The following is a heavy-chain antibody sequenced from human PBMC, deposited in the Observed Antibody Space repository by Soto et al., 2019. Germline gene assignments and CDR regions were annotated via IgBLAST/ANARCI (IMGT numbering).Heavy chain of an antibody. Sequence: QITLKESGPTLVKPTQTLTLTCTFSGFSLSTSGVGVGWIRQPPGKALEWLALIYWDDDKRYSPSLKSRLTITQDTSKNQVVLTMTNMDPVDTATYYCAHIKVVVAATPKDNFDYWGQGTLVTVSS. V-gene: IGHV2-5*02. J-gene: IGHJ4*02. D-gene: IGHD2-15*01. CDR2: IYWDDDK. CDR1: GFSLSTSGVG. CDR3: AHIKVVVAATPKDNFDY.